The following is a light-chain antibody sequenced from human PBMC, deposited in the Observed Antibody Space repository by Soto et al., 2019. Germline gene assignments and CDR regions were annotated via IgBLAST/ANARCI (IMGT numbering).Light chain of an antibody. CDR3: QQYFEWPPMT. Sequence: EVLMTQSPGTLSLSPGEGATLSCWASETVATNLAWYQQKPGQAPRLLISGASTRAAGISDRFRGSGSGTEFTLTISSLRSEDSAIYYCQQYFEWPPMTFGQGTKVDIK. V-gene: IGKV3-15*01. CDR1: ETVATN. CDR2: GAS. J-gene: IGKJ1*01.